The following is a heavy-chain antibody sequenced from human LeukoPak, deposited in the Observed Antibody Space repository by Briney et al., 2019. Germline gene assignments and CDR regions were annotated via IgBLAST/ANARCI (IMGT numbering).Heavy chain of an antibody. D-gene: IGHD6-13*01. V-gene: IGHV3-66*04. Sequence: GGSLRLSCAASGFTVSNNYMGWVRQAPAKGLEWVSVIYSVGSTYYADSMRGRFTISRDNSKNTVYLQMNSLRAEDTAKYYCAKPHDSGWWMFDYWGQGTLVTVSS. J-gene: IGHJ4*02. CDR3: AKPHDSGWWMFDY. CDR2: IYSVGST. CDR1: GFTVSNNY.